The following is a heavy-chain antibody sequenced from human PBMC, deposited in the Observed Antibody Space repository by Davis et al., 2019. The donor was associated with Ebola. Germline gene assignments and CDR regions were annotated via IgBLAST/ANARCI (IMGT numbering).Heavy chain of an antibody. CDR2: ICYSGST. V-gene: IGHV4-39*01. J-gene: IGHJ6*02. CDR3: ASFVGWSRRLYYYGPYGMDV. Sequence: MPSETLSLTCSASGCSISSSSYYWGWLRQPPGRGLEWSGSICYSGSTYYNPSLKSRVTISVDTSKNQFSLKLSSVTAADTAVYYCASFVGWSRRLYYYGPYGMDVWGQGTTVTVSS. D-gene: IGHD3-10*01. CDR1: GCSISSSSYY.